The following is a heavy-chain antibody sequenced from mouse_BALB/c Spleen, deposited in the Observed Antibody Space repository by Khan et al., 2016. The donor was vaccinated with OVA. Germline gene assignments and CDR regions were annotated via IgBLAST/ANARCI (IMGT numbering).Heavy chain of an antibody. J-gene: IGHJ2*01. CDR2: IDPANGNT. CDR3: ATYFFGSSRYFDY. Sequence: VQLQQSGAELVKPGASVKLSCTASGFNIKDTYMHWVKQRPEQGLEWIGRIDPANGNTKYDPKFQGKATITADTSSNTAYLQLSSLTSEGTAVYYCATYFFGSSRYFDYWGQATTLTVSS. V-gene: IGHV14-3*02. D-gene: IGHD1-1*01. CDR1: GFNIKDTY.